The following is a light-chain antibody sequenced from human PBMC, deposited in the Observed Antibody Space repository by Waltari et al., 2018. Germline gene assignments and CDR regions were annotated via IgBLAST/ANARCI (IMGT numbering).Light chain of an antibody. CDR3: ETGGHGTWV. CDR1: SGHSSNV. Sequence: QLVVTQSPSASATLGASVKLTCTLSSGHSSNVIAWLQQRPEKGPRYLMKVNSDGSHSKGDEIPDRFSGSSSGAERYLTISSLQSDDEADYYCETGGHGTWVFGGGTKLTVL. V-gene: IGLV4-69*01. J-gene: IGLJ3*02. CDR2: VNSDGSH.